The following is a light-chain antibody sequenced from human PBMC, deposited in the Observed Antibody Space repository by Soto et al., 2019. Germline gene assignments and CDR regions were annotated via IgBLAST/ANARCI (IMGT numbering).Light chain of an antibody. CDR2: KTS. CDR1: QSLPMW. V-gene: IGKV1-5*03. J-gene: IGKJ1*01. CDR3: QHWTDYSWT. Sequence: DIHMTQSPSTLSASVGDRVTITCRASQSLPMWLAWYQQKPGKAPNLLIYKTSSLESGVQSRFSGSGSGTDFTLTSSSLQPDDVATYYCQHWTDYSWTFGQGTKVEVK.